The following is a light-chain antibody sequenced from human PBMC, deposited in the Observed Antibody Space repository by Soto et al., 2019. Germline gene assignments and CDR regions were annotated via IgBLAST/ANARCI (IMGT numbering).Light chain of an antibody. Sequence: EIVLTQSPGTLSLSPGERATLSCRASQSFSINLAWYQQKPGQAPRLLIYDASTRATGIPARFSGSGSGTEFTLTISSLQSKDFAVYYCQQYNNWHPLTFGGGTKVDIK. CDR3: QQYNNWHPLT. V-gene: IGKV3D-15*01. J-gene: IGKJ4*01. CDR2: DAS. CDR1: QSFSIN.